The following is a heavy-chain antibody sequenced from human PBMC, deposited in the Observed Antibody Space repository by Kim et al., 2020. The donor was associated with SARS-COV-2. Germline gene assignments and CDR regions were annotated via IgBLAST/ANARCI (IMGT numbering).Heavy chain of an antibody. CDR3: ARHHGGSFNWFDP. CDR1: GYSFTSYW. CDR2: IDPSDSYT. D-gene: IGHD2-15*01. J-gene: IGHJ5*02. V-gene: IGHV5-10-1*01. Sequence: GESLKISCKGSGYSFTSYWISWVRQMPGKGLEWMGRIDPSDSYTNYSPSFQGHVTISADKSISTAYLQWSSLKASDTAMYYCARHHGGSFNWFDPWGQGTLVTVSS.